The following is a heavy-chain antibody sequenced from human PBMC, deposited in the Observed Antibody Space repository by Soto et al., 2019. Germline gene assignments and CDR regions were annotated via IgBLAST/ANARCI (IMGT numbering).Heavy chain of an antibody. CDR1: GYTLTELS. J-gene: IGHJ6*02. D-gene: IGHD4-4*01. V-gene: IGHV1-24*01. CDR2: FDPEDGET. CDR3: ATGTYQGESYSNNARYYYGMDV. Sequence: ASVKVSCKVSGYTLTELSMHWVRQAPGKGLEWMGGFDPEDGETIYAQKFQGRVTMTEDTSTDTAYMELGSLRSEDTAVYYCATGTYQGESYSNNARYYYGMDVWGQGTTVTVSS.